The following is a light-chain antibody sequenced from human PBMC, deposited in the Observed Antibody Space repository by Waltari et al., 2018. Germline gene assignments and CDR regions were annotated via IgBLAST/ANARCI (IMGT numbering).Light chain of an antibody. Sequence: QSALTQPASVSGSPGQSITIPCTGPSSDVGGYNYVSWYQQHPGKDPKLMIYEVSNRPSGVSNRFSGSKSGNTASLTISGLQAEDEADYYCSSYTSSSTLVVFGGGTKLTVL. CDR1: SSDVGGYNY. CDR2: EVS. CDR3: SSYTSSSTLVV. J-gene: IGLJ2*01. V-gene: IGLV2-14*01.